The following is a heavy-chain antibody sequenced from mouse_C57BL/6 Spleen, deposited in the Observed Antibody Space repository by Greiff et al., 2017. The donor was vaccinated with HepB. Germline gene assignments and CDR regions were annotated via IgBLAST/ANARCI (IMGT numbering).Heavy chain of an antibody. V-gene: IGHV3-6*01. CDR2: ISYDGSN. Sequence: EVQLQESGPGLVKPSQSLSLTCSVTGYSITSGYYWNWIRQFPGNKLEWMGYISYDGSNNYNPSLKNRISITRDTSKNQFFLKLNSVTTEDTATYYCARDPSVTTFDYWGQGTTLTVSS. J-gene: IGHJ2*01. CDR3: ARDPSVTTFDY. CDR1: GYSITSGYY. D-gene: IGHD2-2*01.